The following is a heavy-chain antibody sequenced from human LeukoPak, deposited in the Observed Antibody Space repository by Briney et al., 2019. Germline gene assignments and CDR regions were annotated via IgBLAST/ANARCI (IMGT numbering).Heavy chain of an antibody. CDR2: IYYSGST. D-gene: IGHD5-12*01. CDR3: AREKEATFDY. V-gene: IGHV4-59*01. Sequence: SETLSLTCTVSGGSISSYYWSWIRQPPGKGLEWIGYIYYSGSTNYNPSLKSRVTISVDTYKNQFTLKLSAVTAADTAVYYCAREKEATFDYWGQGTLVTVSS. J-gene: IGHJ4*02. CDR1: GGSISSYY.